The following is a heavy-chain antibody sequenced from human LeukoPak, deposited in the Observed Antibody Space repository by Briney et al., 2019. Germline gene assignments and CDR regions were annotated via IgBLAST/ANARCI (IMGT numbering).Heavy chain of an antibody. Sequence: GGSLSLSCAASGFTFSSSAMSWVRQAPGKGLEWVSAISNNGGYTYYADSVQGRFTISRDNSKSTLCLQMNSLRAEDTAVYYCAKQLGYCSDGSCYFPYWGQGTLVTVSS. CDR3: AKQLGYCSDGSCYFPY. V-gene: IGHV3-23*01. CDR1: GFTFSSSA. CDR2: ISNNGGYT. J-gene: IGHJ4*02. D-gene: IGHD2-15*01.